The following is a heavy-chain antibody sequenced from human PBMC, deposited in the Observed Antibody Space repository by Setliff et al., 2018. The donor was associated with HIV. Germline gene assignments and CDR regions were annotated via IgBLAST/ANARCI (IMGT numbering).Heavy chain of an antibody. Sequence: GGSLRLSCVDSGFTFTNHWMSWVRQSPGRGLEWVASISPDGSRNHCVGSVKGRFTISRDNAKNSLYLQMNSLRAEDTAVYYCRMGHYDGSDWGQGTLVTVSS. V-gene: IGHV3-7*01. J-gene: IGHJ4*02. D-gene: IGHD5-12*01. CDR3: RMGHYDGSD. CDR2: ISPDGSRN. CDR1: GFTFTNHW.